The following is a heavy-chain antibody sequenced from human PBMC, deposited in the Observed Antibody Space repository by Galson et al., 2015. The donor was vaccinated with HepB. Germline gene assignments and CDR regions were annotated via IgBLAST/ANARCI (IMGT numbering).Heavy chain of an antibody. CDR3: AREGPLDRSGLAYWYFDL. CDR1: GFTFNSYA. V-gene: IGHV3-33*01. Sequence: SLRLSCAASGFTFNSYAMHWVRQAPGSGLEWLTVIWFDGGQKYYTASVRGRFTISRDNSNNTLYLQMSSLRAEDTAVYYCAREGPLDRSGLAYWYFDLWGRGTQVTVSS. D-gene: IGHD3-10*01. CDR2: IWFDGGQK. J-gene: IGHJ2*01.